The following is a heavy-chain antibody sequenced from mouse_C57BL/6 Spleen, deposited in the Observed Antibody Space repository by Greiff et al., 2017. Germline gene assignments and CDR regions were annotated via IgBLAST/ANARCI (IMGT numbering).Heavy chain of an antibody. CDR2: IYPSDSET. J-gene: IGHJ3*01. D-gene: IGHD2-2*01. Sequence: VQLQQPGAELVRPGSSVKLSCKASGYTFTSYWMDWVKQRPGQGLEWIGNIYPSDSETHYNQKFKDKATLTVDKSSSTAYMQLSSLTSEDSAVYYCARGRIYYGYGAWFAYWGQGTLVTVSA. CDR3: ARGRIYYGYGAWFAY. V-gene: IGHV1-61*01. CDR1: GYTFTSYW.